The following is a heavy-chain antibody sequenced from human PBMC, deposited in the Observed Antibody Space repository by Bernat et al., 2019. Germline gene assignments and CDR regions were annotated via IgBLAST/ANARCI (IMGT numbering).Heavy chain of an antibody. J-gene: IGHJ6*02. CDR1: GGSISSYY. CDR3: ARQSLSFYGMDV. Sequence: QVQLQESGPGLVKPSETLSLTCTVSGGSISSYYWSWIRQPPGKGLEWIGYIYYSGSTNYNPSLKSRVTISVDTSKNQFSLKLSSVTAADTAVYYCARQSLSFYGMDVWGQGTTVTVSS. V-gene: IGHV4-59*08. CDR2: IYYSGST.